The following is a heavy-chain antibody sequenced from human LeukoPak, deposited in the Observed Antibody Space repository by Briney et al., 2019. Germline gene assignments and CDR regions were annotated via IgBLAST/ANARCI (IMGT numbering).Heavy chain of an antibody. CDR3: TRRVDISMINSFDY. V-gene: IGHV3-73*01. J-gene: IGHJ4*02. D-gene: IGHD5-12*01. CDR2: IRSITNSYAA. CDR1: GFIFSGSA. Sequence: GGSLKLSCAASGFIFSGSAIHWVRQASGKGLEWVGRIRSITNSYAAAYTASVKGRFTISRDDSKNTAYLQMNSLKTEDTAVYYCTRRVDISMINSFDYWGQGTLVTVSS.